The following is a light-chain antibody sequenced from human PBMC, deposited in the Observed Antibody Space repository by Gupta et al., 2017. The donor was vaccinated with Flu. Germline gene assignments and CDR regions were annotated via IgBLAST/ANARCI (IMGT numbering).Light chain of an antibody. CDR2: GAA. Sequence: ATLSVSPGERATRSCGASQRVRSNLDWSKQKPGQAPRLLIYGAATRDTGIPARFSGSGDGTELPLTSSSRQAEDFAGYYCQRDKNWPPWTFGQGTKVEIK. CDR3: QRDKNWPPWT. J-gene: IGKJ1*01. CDR1: QRVRSN. V-gene: IGKV3-15*01.